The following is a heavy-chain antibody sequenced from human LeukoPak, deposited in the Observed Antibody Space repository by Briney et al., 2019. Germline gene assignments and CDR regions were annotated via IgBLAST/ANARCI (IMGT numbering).Heavy chain of an antibody. D-gene: IGHD2-21*02. CDR3: AGGVEVTYWFDP. Sequence: SVKVSCKASGGTFSSYAISWVRQAPGQGLEWMGRIIPILGIANYAQKFQGIVTITADKSTSTAYMELSSLRSEDTAVYYCAGGVEVTYWFDPWGQGTLVTVSS. CDR1: GGTFSSYA. J-gene: IGHJ5*02. V-gene: IGHV1-69*04. CDR2: IIPILGIA.